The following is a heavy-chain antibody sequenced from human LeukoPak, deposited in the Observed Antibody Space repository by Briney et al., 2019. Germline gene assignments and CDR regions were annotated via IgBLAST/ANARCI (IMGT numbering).Heavy chain of an antibody. Sequence: PGGCLRLSCAAAGFTFSDQCMEWVRQAAGKGWQWVACIRKGARSYTTQYAPSVKDRFTIPRDDTENSLFLKMTSLNTEDPAVYFCPRVGTYYHNRGSSSDAFDIWGPGTMVTVAS. J-gene: IGHJ3*02. D-gene: IGHD3-22*01. V-gene: IGHV3-72*01. CDR1: GFTFSDQC. CDR3: PRVGTYYHNRGSSSDAFDI. CDR2: IRKGARSYTT.